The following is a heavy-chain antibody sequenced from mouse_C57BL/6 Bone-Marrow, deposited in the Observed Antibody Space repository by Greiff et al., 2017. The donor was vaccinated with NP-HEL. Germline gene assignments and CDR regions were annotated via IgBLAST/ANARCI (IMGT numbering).Heavy chain of an antibody. J-gene: IGHJ4*01. Sequence: VQLQQPGAELVKPGASVKVSCKASGYTFTSYWMHWVKQRPGQGLEWIGRIHPSDSDTNYNQTFKGKATLTVDKSSSTAYMQLSSLTSEDSAVYYCAIWGYYYGSSLYAMDYWGQGTSVTVSS. CDR3: AIWGYYYGSSLYAMDY. D-gene: IGHD1-1*01. CDR2: IHPSDSDT. V-gene: IGHV1-74*01. CDR1: GYTFTSYW.